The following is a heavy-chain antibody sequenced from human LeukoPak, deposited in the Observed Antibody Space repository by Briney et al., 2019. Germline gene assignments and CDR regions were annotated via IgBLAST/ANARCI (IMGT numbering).Heavy chain of an antibody. CDR1: GGSISSSSYY. V-gene: IGHV4-39*07. D-gene: IGHD4-17*01. CDR2: IYYSGST. CDR3: ARVENYGDAFDP. J-gene: IGHJ5*02. Sequence: SETLSLTCSVSGGSISSSSYYWGWIRQPPGKGLEWIGSIYYSGSTYYNPSLKSRVTISVDTSKNQFSLKLSSVTAADTAVYYCARVENYGDAFDPWGQGMLVTVSS.